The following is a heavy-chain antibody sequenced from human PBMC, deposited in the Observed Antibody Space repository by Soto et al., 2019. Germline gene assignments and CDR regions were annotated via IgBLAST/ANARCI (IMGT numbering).Heavy chain of an antibody. Sequence: SETLSLTCTVSGGSISSTSYFWGWIRQPPGKGLDWIGSIFYSGSTYYNPSLKSRVTISVDKSKNQFSLKLSSVTAADTAVYYCARASRAAAAYAGYYYGMDVWGQGTTVTVSS. V-gene: IGHV4-39*07. J-gene: IGHJ6*02. D-gene: IGHD6-13*01. CDR2: IFYSGST. CDR3: ARASRAAAAYAGYYYGMDV. CDR1: GGSISSTSYF.